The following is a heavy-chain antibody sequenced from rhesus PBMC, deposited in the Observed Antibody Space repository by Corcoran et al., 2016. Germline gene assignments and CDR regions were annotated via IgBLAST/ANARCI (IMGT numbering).Heavy chain of an antibody. V-gene: IGHV3-14*01. CDR3: AGLTSP. J-gene: IGHJ4*01. CDR1: GFTFISYW. CDR2: NNRAGSST. Sequence: EVQLVESGGGLAKPGGSLRLSCAASGFTFISYWMRWVRQAHGKGLEWISANNRAGSSTYYADSVKGRFTISRENAKNTLYLQMDGLRAEDTAVYYCAGLTSPWGQGVLVTVSS.